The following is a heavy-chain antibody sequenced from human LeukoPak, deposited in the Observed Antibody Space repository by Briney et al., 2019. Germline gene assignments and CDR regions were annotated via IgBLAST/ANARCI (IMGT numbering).Heavy chain of an antibody. D-gene: IGHD6-13*01. CDR3: ARVWYSSSWTQFDY. CDR2: IKQDGSEK. Sequence: GGSLRLSCAASGFTFSSYWMSWVRQAPGKGLEWVANIKQDGSEKYYVDSVKGRFTISRDNAKNSLYLQMNSLRAEDTAVYYCARVWYSSSWTQFDYWGQGTLVTVSS. V-gene: IGHV3-7*01. CDR1: GFTFSSYW. J-gene: IGHJ4*02.